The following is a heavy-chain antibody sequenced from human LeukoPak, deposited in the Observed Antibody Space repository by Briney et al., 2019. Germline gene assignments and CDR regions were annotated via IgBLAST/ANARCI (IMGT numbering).Heavy chain of an antibody. CDR3: ASENPSGYYNRPIDY. CDR1: GASISSYY. Sequence: SETLSLTCTVSGASISSYYWSWIRQPPGKGLEWIGDIYYSGSIKYNPSLKSRVTMSVDTSKNQFSLKLSSVTAADTAIYYCASENPSGYYNRPIDYWGQGTLVTVSS. CDR2: IYYSGSI. D-gene: IGHD3-22*01. J-gene: IGHJ4*02. V-gene: IGHV4-59*01.